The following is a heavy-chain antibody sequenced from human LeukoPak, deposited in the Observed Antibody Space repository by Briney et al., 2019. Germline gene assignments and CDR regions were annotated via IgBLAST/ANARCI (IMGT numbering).Heavy chain of an antibody. J-gene: IGHJ4*02. CDR3: ARGVGATRVVFYFDY. CDR1: GGSFSGYY. V-gene: IGHV4-34*01. Sequence: SETLSLTCAVYGGSFSGYYWSWIRQPPGKGLEWIGEINHSGSTNYNPSLKSRVTISVDTSKNQFSLKLSSVTAAVTAVYYCARGVGATRVVFYFDYWGQGTLVTVSS. CDR2: INHSGST. D-gene: IGHD1-26*01.